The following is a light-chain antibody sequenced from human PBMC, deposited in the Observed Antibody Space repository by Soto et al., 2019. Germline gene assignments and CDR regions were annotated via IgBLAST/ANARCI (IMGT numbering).Light chain of an antibody. J-gene: IGKJ1*01. CDR2: GAS. V-gene: IGKV3-20*01. Sequence: PGDRATLSCRASQSVASAYLAWYQHKPGQAPRLLIYGASSRATGIPARFTGSGSGTDFTLTISRLEPEDFAVYYCQQYGSSRWTCGQGTKLEAK. CDR3: QQYGSSRWT. CDR1: QSVASAY.